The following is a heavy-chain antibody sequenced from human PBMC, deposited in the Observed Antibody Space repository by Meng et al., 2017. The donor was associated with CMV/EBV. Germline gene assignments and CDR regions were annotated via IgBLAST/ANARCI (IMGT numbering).Heavy chain of an antibody. CDR3: ARGVDLEWLLFSQDY. J-gene: IGHJ4*02. D-gene: IGHD3-3*01. Sequence: GESLKISCEASGFRLHTFVIHWVRQAPGKGLEWVAVTSFDGFSDFYVDSVKGRFTISRDNAKNSLYLQMNSLRAEDTAVYYCARGVDLEWLLFSQDYWGQGTLVTVSS. V-gene: IGHV3-30-3*01. CDR1: GFRLHTFV. CDR2: TSFDGFSD.